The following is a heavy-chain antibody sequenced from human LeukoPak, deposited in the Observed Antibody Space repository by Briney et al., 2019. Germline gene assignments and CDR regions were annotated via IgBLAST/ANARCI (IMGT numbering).Heavy chain of an antibody. D-gene: IGHD3-10*01. V-gene: IGHV4-38-2*02. CDR1: GYSISSGYY. CDR3: ARDFSSAGFGD. J-gene: IGHJ4*02. Sequence: SETLSLTCTVSGYSISSGYYWGWIRQPPGKGLEWIGSIYHSGSTYYNPSLKSRVTISVDTSKNQFSLKLSSVTAADTAVYYCARDFSSAGFGDWGQGTLVTVSS. CDR2: IYHSGST.